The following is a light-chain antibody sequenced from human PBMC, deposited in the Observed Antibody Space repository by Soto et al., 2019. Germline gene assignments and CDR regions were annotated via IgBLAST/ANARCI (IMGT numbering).Light chain of an antibody. CDR2: DAF. Sequence: EIVLTQSPGTLSLSPGERATLSCRASQSVSRNYIAWYQQRPGQAPRLLIYDAFNRATGIPDRFSGRGSGTDFTLTISGLEPEDFAVYYCQQYGDSPRTFGQGNKVEIK. CDR1: QSVSRNY. J-gene: IGKJ1*01. CDR3: QQYGDSPRT. V-gene: IGKV3-20*01.